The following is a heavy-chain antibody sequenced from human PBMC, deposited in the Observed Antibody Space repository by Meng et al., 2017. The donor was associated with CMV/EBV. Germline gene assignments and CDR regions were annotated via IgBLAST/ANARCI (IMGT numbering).Heavy chain of an antibody. J-gene: IGHJ4*02. D-gene: IGHD6-13*01. CDR2: ISSSSSYI. CDR1: GFTFSSYS. Sequence: GGSLRLSCPASGFTFSSYSMNWVRQAPGKGLEWVSSISSSSSYIYYADSVKGRFTISRDNAKNSLYLQMNSLRAEDTAVYYCARVYIAAAGVSDYWGQGTLVTVSS. CDR3: ARVYIAAAGVSDY. V-gene: IGHV3-21*01.